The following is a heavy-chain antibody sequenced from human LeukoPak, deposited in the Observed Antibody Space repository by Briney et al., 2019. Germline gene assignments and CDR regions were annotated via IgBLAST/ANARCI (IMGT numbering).Heavy chain of an antibody. J-gene: IGHJ3*02. V-gene: IGHV4-4*07. CDR2: IYSTGSP. Sequence: SETLSLTCTVSGGSISSYYWSWIRQPAGKGLEWIGRIYSTGSPNYNPSLKSRVTISLDRSKNQFSLRLSSVTAADTAVYFCARGYGDNSGAFDIWGQGTLVTVSS. CDR1: GGSISSYY. D-gene: IGHD4-23*01. CDR3: ARGYGDNSGAFDI.